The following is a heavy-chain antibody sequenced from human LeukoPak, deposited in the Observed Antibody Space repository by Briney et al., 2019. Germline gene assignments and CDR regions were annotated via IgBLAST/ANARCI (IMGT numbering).Heavy chain of an antibody. CDR1: GYTFSTYG. V-gene: IGHV1-18*01. CDR2: ISGYNGNT. Sequence: ASVKVSCKTSGYTFSTYGVSWVRQAPGQGLEWMGWISGYNGNTNYAQKYRDRVTMTTDTSTSTAYMELRSLGSDDTAMYYCARDQSPGIFDYWGQGTLATVSS. J-gene: IGHJ4*02. CDR3: ARDQSPGIFDY.